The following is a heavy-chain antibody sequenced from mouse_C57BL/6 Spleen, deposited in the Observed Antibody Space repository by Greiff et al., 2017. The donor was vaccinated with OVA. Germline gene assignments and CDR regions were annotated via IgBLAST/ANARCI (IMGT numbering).Heavy chain of an antibody. V-gene: IGHV1-53*01. D-gene: IGHD3-2*02. CDR2: INPSNGGT. Sequence: QVQLQQPGPELVKPGASVKLSCKASGYTFTSYWMHWVKQRPGQGLEWIGNINPSNGGTNYNEKFKSKATLTVDKSSSTAYMQLSSLTSEDSAVYYCARDSSGYVGFAYWGQGTLVTVSA. CDR1: GYTFTSYW. J-gene: IGHJ3*01. CDR3: ARDSSGYVGFAY.